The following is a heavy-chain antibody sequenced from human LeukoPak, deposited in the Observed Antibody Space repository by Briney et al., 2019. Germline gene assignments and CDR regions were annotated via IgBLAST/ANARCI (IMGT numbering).Heavy chain of an antibody. D-gene: IGHD4-17*01. Sequence: GRSLRLSCAASGFTFSSYGMHWVRQAPGKGLEWVAVISYDGSNKYYADSVKGRFTISRDNSKNTLYLQMNSLRAEDTAVYYCAASDGDYYYYGMDVWGQGTTVTVSS. CDR1: GFTFSSYG. CDR3: AASDGDYYYYGMDV. J-gene: IGHJ6*02. V-gene: IGHV3-30*03. CDR2: ISYDGSNK.